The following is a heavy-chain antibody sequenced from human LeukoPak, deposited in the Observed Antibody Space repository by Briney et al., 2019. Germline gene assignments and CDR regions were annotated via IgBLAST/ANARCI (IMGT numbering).Heavy chain of an antibody. CDR2: IYYSGST. CDR1: GGSISSSSYY. CDR3: ARGRWGGNAFDI. J-gene: IGHJ3*02. V-gene: IGHV4-39*07. D-gene: IGHD3-10*01. Sequence: SETLSLTCTVSGGSISSSSYYWGWIRQPPGKGLEWIGSIYYSGSTYYNPSLKSRVTISVDTSKNQFSLKLSSVTAADTAVYYCARGRWGGNAFDIWGQGTMVTVSS.